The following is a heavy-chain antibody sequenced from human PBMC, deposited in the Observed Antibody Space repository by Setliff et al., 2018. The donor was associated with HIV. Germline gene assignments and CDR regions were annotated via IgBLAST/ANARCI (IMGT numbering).Heavy chain of an antibody. Sequence: GGSLRLSCAASGFTFDDYAVTWVRQAPGKGLDYVSAISGSGTTTYYADSVKGRFTISRDNARSSMYLQMNSLRAEDTAIYYCARKFRPGHGVDVWGQGTTVTVSS. D-gene: IGHD3-10*01. V-gene: IGHV3-23*01. CDR1: GFTFDDYA. J-gene: IGHJ6*02. CDR2: ISGSGTTT. CDR3: ARKFRPGHGVDV.